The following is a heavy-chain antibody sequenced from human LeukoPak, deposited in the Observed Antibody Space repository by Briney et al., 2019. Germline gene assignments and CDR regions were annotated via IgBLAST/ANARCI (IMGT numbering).Heavy chain of an antibody. V-gene: IGHV3-23*01. D-gene: IGHD5-24*01. CDR2: ISGSGGST. CDR3: AKDSRRDGYNYIWFDY. J-gene: IGHJ4*02. Sequence: GGSLRLSCAASGFTFSSYAMSWVRQAPGKGLEWVSAISGSGGSTYYADSVKGRFTISRDNSKNTPYLQMNSLRAEDTAVYYCAKDSRRDGYNYIWFDYWGQGTLVTVSS. CDR1: GFTFSSYA.